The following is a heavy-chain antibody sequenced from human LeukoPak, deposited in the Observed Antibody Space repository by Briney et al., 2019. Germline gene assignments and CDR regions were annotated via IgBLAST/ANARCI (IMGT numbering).Heavy chain of an antibody. CDR2: MSSIGTTI. Sequence: GGSLRLSCAASGFTFRDYYMTWIRQALGKGLEWISYMSSIGTTIYYADSVRGRFTVSRDNARNSLYLQMNNLRAEDTAVYYCARGSESSSWLTDFWGQGTPVTVSS. D-gene: IGHD6-13*01. CDR3: ARGSESSSWLTDF. J-gene: IGHJ4*02. V-gene: IGHV3-11*01. CDR1: GFTFRDYY.